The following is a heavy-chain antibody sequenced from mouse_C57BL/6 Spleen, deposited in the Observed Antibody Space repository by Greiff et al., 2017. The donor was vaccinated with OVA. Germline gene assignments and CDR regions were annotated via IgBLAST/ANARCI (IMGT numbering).Heavy chain of an antibody. CDR1: GYTFTSYW. CDR3: ATGQAWFAY. D-gene: IGHD4-1*01. V-gene: IGHV1-69*01. J-gene: IGHJ3*01. CDR2: IDPSDSYT. Sequence: QVQLQQPGAELVMPGASVKLSCKASGYTFTSYWMHWVKQRPGQGLEWIGEIDPSDSYTNYNQKFKGKSTLTVDKSSSTAYMQLSSLTSEDSAVYYCATGQAWFAYWGQGTLVTVSA.